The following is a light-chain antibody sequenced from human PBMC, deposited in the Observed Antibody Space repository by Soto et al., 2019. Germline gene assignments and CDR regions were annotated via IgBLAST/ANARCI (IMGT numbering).Light chain of an antibody. CDR2: GNS. V-gene: IGLV1-40*01. Sequence: QSVLTQPPSVSGAPGQRVTISCTGSSSNIGAGFDVHWYHQIAGTAPKLLIYGNSNRPSGVPDRFSGSKSGNTASLTISGLQAEDEADYYCSSYTSSSTRVFGTGTQLTVL. CDR1: SSNIGAGFD. J-gene: IGLJ1*01. CDR3: SSYTSSSTRV.